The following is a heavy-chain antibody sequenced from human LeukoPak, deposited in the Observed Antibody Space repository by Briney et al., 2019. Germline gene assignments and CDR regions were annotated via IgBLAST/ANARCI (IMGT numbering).Heavy chain of an antibody. CDR1: GFTFVGFA. Sequence: GGSLIRSCAASGFTFVGFAISWVRQTPGKGLEWVSTISGGGGTTYYADSVRGRFTISRDNSNNTLYLQMNSLRAEDTAIYYCAKDRVSTAIAPMFDPWGQGTLVTASS. D-gene: IGHD6-13*01. CDR2: ISGGGGTT. CDR3: AKDRVSTAIAPMFDP. J-gene: IGHJ5*02. V-gene: IGHV3-23*01.